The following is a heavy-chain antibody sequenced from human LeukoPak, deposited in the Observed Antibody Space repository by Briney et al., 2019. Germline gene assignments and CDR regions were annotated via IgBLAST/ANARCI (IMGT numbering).Heavy chain of an antibody. V-gene: IGHV1-18*01. CDR1: GYTFTSYG. J-gene: IGHJ6*02. CDR3: ARADVWGSYRSVPYGMDV. CDR2: ISAYNGNT. D-gene: IGHD3-16*02. Sequence: ASVTVSCKASGYTFTSYGISWVRQAPGQGGEWRGWISAYNGNTNYAQKLQGRVTMTTDTSTSTAYMELRSLRSDDTAVYYCARADVWGSYRSVPYGMDVWGQGTTVTVSS.